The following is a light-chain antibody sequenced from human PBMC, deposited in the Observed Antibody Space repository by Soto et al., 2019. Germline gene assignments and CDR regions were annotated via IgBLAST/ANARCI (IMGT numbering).Light chain of an antibody. CDR2: GAS. V-gene: IGKV3-15*01. CDR3: QQYHTWPIT. J-gene: IGKJ4*01. CDR1: QSVTSSY. Sequence: EIVLTQSPGTRSLSRVERATLSFRASQSVTSSYLAWWQQKPGRAPRLLISGASTGATGIPARFSGSGSGTEFTLTISSLQSEDCAIYYCQQYHTWPITFGGGTKVDIK.